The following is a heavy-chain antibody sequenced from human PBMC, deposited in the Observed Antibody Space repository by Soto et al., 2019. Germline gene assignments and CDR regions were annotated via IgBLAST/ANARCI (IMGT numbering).Heavy chain of an antibody. CDR1: GFTFSSYS. CDR3: AGERYCSGGSCYWAYYYYYGMDV. CDR2: ISSSSSTI. Sequence: GGSLRLSCAASGFTFSSYSMDWVRQAPGKGPEWVSYISSSSSTIYYADSVKGRFTISRDNAKNSLYLQMNSLRDEDTAVYYCAGERYCSGGSCYWAYYYYYGMDVWGQGTTVTVSS. V-gene: IGHV3-48*02. J-gene: IGHJ6*02. D-gene: IGHD2-15*01.